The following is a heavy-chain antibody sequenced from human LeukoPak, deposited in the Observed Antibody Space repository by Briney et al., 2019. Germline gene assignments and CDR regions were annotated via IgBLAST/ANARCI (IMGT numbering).Heavy chain of an antibody. J-gene: IGHJ6*03. V-gene: IGHV1-8*03. D-gene: IGHD2-2*01. CDR2: MNPNSGNT. CDR3: ARGTYQLLDYYYMDV. CDR1: GYTFTRYD. Sequence: ASVKVSCKASGYTFTRYDINWVRQATGQGLEWMGWMNPNSGNTGYAQKFQGRVTITRNTSISTAYMELSSLRSEDTAVYYCARGTYQLLDYYYMDVRGKGTTVTVSS.